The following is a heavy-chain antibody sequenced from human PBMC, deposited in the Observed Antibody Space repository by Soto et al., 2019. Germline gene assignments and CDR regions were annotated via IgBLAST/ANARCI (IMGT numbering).Heavy chain of an antibody. J-gene: IGHJ4*01. CDR1: GGSISSGGYY. CDR3: ARFSITGTTFDY. D-gene: IGHD1-7*01. CDR2: IYYSGST. V-gene: IGHV4-31*11. Sequence: SETLSLTCAVSGGSISSGGYYWSWIRQHPGKGLEWIGYIYYSGSTYYNPSLKSRVTISVDTSKNQFSLKLSSVTAADTAVYYCARFSITGTTFDYWGHGTLVSVS.